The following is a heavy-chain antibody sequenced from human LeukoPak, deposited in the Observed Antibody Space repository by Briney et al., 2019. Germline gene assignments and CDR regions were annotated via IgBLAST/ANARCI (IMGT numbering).Heavy chain of an antibody. D-gene: IGHD6-19*01. CDR3: ARDEYSSGLTDY. J-gene: IGHJ4*02. V-gene: IGHV1-8*03. Sequence: ASVKVSCKASGYTFTSYDINWVRQATGQGLEWMGWMNPNSGNTGYAQKFQGRVTITRNTSISTAYMELSSLRSEDTAVYYCARDEYSSGLTDYWGQGTLVTVSS. CDR2: MNPNSGNT. CDR1: GYTFTSYD.